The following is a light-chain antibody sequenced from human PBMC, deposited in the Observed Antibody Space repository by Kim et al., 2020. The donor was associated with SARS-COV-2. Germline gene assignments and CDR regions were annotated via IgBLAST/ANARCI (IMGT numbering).Light chain of an antibody. J-gene: IGLJ2*01. V-gene: IGLV2-14*03. Sequence: PGQSITISCTGTSSDVGGYNYDSWYQQHPGKAPKLIIYDVSNRPSGVSNRFSGSKSGNTASLTISGLQPEDEADYYCSSYTNSNVIFGGGTKLTVL. CDR2: DVS. CDR1: SSDVGGYNY. CDR3: SSYTNSNVI.